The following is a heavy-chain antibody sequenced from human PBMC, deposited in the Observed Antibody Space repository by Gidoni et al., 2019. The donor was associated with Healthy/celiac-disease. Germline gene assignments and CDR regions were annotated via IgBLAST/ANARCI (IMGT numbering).Heavy chain of an antibody. CDR3: ARADSRTRFGMDV. D-gene: IGHD6-13*01. CDR1: GGSISSYY. V-gene: IGHV4-59*01. CDR2: IYYSGST. J-gene: IGHJ6*02. Sequence: QVQLQESGPGLVKPSETLSLTCTVSGGSISSYYWSWIRQPPGKGLEWIGYIYYSGSTNYNPSLKSRVTISVDTSKNQFSLKLSSVTAADTAVYYCARADSRTRFGMDVWGQGTTVTVSS.